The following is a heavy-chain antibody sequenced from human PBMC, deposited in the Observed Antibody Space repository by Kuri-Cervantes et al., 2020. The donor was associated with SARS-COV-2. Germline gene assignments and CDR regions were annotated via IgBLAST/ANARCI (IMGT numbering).Heavy chain of an antibody. CDR2: IWYDGENE. V-gene: IGHV3-33*08. CDR3: ARGAANYYYMDV. J-gene: IGHJ6*03. CDR1: GFTFSNYV. D-gene: IGHD3-16*01. Sequence: GGSLRLSCVASGFTFSNYVIHWVRQAPGKGLEWVAVIWYDGENEYCAGSVKGRFTISRDNSKNTVSLHVNSLRAEDTAMYYCARGAANYYYMDVWGKGTTVTVSS.